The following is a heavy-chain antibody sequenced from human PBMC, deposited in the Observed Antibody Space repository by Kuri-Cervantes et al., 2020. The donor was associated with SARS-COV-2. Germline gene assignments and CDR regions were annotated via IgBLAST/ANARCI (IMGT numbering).Heavy chain of an antibody. CDR2: IYPGDSET. Sequence: ESLKISCKGSGYSFTSYWIGWVRQMPGKGLEWMGIIYPGDSETRYSTSFQGQVTISADKPISTAYLQWSSLKASDTAMYYFASELRDDAFDIWGQGTMVTVSS. D-gene: IGHD1-7*01. CDR1: GYSFTSYW. J-gene: IGHJ3*02. CDR3: ASELRDDAFDI. V-gene: IGHV5-51*04.